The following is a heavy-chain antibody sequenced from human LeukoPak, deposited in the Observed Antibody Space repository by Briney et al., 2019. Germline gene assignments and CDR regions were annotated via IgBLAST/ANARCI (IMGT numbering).Heavy chain of an antibody. V-gene: IGHV1-69*04. CDR3: ARPSFGNYGMDV. CDR1: GGTFSSYA. J-gene: IGHJ6*02. D-gene: IGHD3-10*01. Sequence: SVKVSCKASGGTFSSYAISWVRQAPGQGLEWMGRIIPIFGIANYAQKFQGRVTITADKSTSTAYMELSSLRSEDTAVYYCARPSFGNYGMDVWGQGTTVTISS. CDR2: IIPIFGIA.